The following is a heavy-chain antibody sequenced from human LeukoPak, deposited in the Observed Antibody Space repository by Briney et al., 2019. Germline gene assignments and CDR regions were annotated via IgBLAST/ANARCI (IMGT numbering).Heavy chain of an antibody. CDR3: ARAGYCGDAGCRGGSAFDV. V-gene: IGHV1-18*01. Sequence: ASVKVSCKTSGYTFSNYDIYWVRQAPGQGLECRGWISAYNGDTRYAQILQGRFTVTTDTSTSTAYMELRSLTYDDTAVYYCARAGYCGDAGCRGGSAFDVWGQGTMVTVSS. CDR1: GYTFSNYD. CDR2: ISAYNGDT. D-gene: IGHD2-21*01. J-gene: IGHJ3*01.